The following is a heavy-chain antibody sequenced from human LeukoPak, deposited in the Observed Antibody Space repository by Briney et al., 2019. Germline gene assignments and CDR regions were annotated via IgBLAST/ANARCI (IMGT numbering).Heavy chain of an antibody. CDR1: GYTFTSYY. V-gene: IGHV1-46*01. J-gene: IGHJ4*02. Sequence: ASVKVSCKASGYTFTSYYMHWVRQAPGQGLEWMGIINPSGGSTSYAQKFQGRVTMTRDTSTSTVYMELSSLRSEDTAVYYCAGDLSRAVAGNPFDYWGQGTLVTVSS. CDR3: AGDLSRAVAGNPFDY. CDR2: INPSGGST. D-gene: IGHD6-19*01.